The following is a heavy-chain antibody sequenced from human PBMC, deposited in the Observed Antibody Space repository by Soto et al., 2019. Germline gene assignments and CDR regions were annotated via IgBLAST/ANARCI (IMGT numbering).Heavy chain of an antibody. D-gene: IGHD6-6*01. CDR2: IGGSGGAT. J-gene: IGHJ6*02. Sequence: EMQLLESGGTLVQPGGSLRLSCSASTFTLKIYVLNWVRQPPGKGLGGVAAIGGSGGATYNAESVKGRFTVSRDNSKTTLFLQMNSLRVNDTAVYFCATGAPRHPSNYYGLDLWGQGTTVTVS. CDR1: TFTLKIYV. V-gene: IGHV3-23*01. CDR3: ATGAPRHPSNYYGLDL.